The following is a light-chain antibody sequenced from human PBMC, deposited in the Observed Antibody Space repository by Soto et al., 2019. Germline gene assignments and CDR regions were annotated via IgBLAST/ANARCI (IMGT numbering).Light chain of an antibody. V-gene: IGKV1-6*01. CDR1: QGIRHY. CDR2: AAS. CDR3: LQDYNYPLT. J-gene: IGKJ4*01. Sequence: AIQMTQSPSSLSASVGDRVTITCRVSQGIRHYLGWYQQKPGKAPKLLIYAASSLQSGVPSRFSGSGSGTDFTLTISSLQLEDFATYYCLQDYNYPLTFGGGTKVESK.